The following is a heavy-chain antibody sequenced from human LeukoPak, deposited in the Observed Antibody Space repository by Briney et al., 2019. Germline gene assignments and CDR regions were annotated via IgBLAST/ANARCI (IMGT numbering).Heavy chain of an antibody. CDR3: AKKSSMYGSGSYPLDY. V-gene: IGHV3-23*01. J-gene: IGHJ4*02. CDR2: LSDSGGST. D-gene: IGHD3-10*01. CDR1: GFTFSSYA. Sequence: GGSLRLPCAASGFTFSSYAMSWVRQAPGKGLEWVSALSDSGGSTYYADSVKGRFTISRDKSKNTLYLQMNSLRAEDTAVYYCAKKSSMYGSGSYPLDYWGQGTLVTVSS.